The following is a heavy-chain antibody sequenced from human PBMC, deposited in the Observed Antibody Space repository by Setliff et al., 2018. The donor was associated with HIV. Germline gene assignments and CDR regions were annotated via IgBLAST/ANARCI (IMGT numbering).Heavy chain of an antibody. CDR3: ARARITMIGGRLEPYAFDR. J-gene: IGHJ3*01. CDR1: GGSFSTYY. D-gene: IGHD3-10*01. Sequence: LSATLSLPCPVSGGSFSTYYWSWIRQPAGEGPEYIGRVHSTGTTIYNPSLNIRVTMSVDASKNQLSLKLRSVTAAYTAVYYCARARITMIGGRLEPYAFDRWGQGTKVTVSS. V-gene: IGHV4-4*07. CDR2: VHSTGTT.